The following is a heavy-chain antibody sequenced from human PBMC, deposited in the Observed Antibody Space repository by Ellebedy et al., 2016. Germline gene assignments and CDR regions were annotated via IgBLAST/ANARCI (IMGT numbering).Heavy chain of an antibody. CDR2: INAGNGNT. J-gene: IGHJ4*02. CDR3: ARGIITAVGLQPNFDY. V-gene: IGHV1-3*01. CDR1: GYTFTTYA. Sequence: ASVKVSCKASGYTFTTYAMHWARQAPGQGLEWMGWINAGNGNTKYSQKFQGRVSINRDTSASTAYMELSSLRSEDTAVYYCARGIITAVGLQPNFDYWGQGALVTVSS. D-gene: IGHD6-13*01.